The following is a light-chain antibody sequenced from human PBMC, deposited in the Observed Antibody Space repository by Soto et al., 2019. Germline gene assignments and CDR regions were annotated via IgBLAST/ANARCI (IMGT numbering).Light chain of an antibody. Sequence: EIVLTQSPATLSLSPGERATLACRAGQSVSNYLAWYQQKPGQAPRLLIYDASNRATGIPARFSGSGSGTDFTLTISSLEPEDFAVYYCQQRSNWPRTFGQGTKVEIK. V-gene: IGKV3-11*01. CDR3: QQRSNWPRT. CDR2: DAS. J-gene: IGKJ1*01. CDR1: QSVSNY.